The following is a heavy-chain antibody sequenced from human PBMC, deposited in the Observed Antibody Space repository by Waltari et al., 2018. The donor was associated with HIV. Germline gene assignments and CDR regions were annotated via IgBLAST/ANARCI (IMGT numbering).Heavy chain of an antibody. CDR1: GYTFTSYG. CDR2: ISAYNGNT. J-gene: IGHJ4*02. CDR3: AREERLSSSSGQRRGLVDY. V-gene: IGHV1-18*01. Sequence: QVQLVQSGAEVKKPGASVKVSCKASGYTFTSYGISWVRQARGQGLEWMGWISAYNGNTNYAQKLQGRVTMTTDTSTSTAYMELRSLRSDDTAVYYCAREERLSSSSGQRRGLVDYWGQGTLVTVSS. D-gene: IGHD6-6*01.